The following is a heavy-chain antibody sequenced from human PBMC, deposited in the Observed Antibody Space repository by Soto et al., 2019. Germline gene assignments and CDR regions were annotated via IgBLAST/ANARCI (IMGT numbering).Heavy chain of an antibody. CDR1: GGTFSSYA. V-gene: IGHV1-69*13. CDR3: ARVGTTRAARLSNWFDP. Sequence: AASVKVSCKASGGTFSSYAISWVRQAPGQGLEWMGGIIPIFGTANYAQKFQGRVTITADESTSTAYMELSSLRSEDTAVYYCARVGTTRAARLSNWFDPWGQGTLVTVSS. J-gene: IGHJ5*02. D-gene: IGHD6-6*01. CDR2: IIPIFGTA.